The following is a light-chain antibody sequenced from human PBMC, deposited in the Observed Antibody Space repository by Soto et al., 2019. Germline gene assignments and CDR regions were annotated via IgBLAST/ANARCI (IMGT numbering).Light chain of an antibody. CDR2: DVS. V-gene: IGLV2-14*01. CDR3: SSYTSSSTYVV. CDR1: SNDVGGYNY. Sequence: QSALTKPASVSGSPGQSITISCNGTSNDVGGYNYVSWYQQHPGKAPKLIIYDVSNRPSGVSNRFSGSKSGNTASLTISGLQAEDEADDYCSSYTSSSTYVVFGGGTKLTVL. J-gene: IGLJ2*01.